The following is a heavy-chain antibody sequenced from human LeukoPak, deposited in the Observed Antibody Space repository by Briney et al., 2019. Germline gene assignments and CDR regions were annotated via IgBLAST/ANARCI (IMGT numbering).Heavy chain of an antibody. CDR3: ARPGRYSRLAFDI. Sequence: GGSLRLSCAASGYTFSSYWMHWVRQAPGKGLVWVSRINSDGSSTSYADSVKGRFTISRDNAKNTLYLQMNSLRAEDTAVYYCARPGRYSRLAFDIWGQGTMVTVSS. D-gene: IGHD5-12*01. CDR1: GYTFSSYW. CDR2: INSDGSST. J-gene: IGHJ3*02. V-gene: IGHV3-74*01.